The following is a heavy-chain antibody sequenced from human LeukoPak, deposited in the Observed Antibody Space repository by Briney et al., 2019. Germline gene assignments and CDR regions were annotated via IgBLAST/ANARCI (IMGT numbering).Heavy chain of an antibody. Sequence: ASVKVCFTASGYTFTVYCMDWVRQAHGQGLEWMGWINPNSGGTNYAQKFQGRVTMTRDTSISTAYMELSRLRSDDTAVYYCARDAIVVAGGYDSSGYYCGQGTLVTVSS. CDR3: ARDAIVVAGGYDSSGYY. V-gene: IGHV1-2*02. D-gene: IGHD3-22*01. J-gene: IGHJ4*02. CDR2: INPNSGGT. CDR1: GYTFTVYC.